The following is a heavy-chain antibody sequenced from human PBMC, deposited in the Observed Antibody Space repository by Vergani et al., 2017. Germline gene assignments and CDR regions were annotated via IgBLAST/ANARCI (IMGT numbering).Heavy chain of an antibody. D-gene: IGHD3-10*01. CDR1: GYTFTSYD. Sequence: QVQLVQSGAEVKKPGASVKVSCKASGYTFTSYDINWVRQATGQGLEWMGWMNPNSGNTGYAQKFQGRVTMTRDTSTSTVYMELSSLRSEDTAVYYCARGGMVRGVTYTPDYWGQGTLVTVSS. V-gene: IGHV1-8*01. CDR3: ARGGMVRGVTYTPDY. J-gene: IGHJ4*02. CDR2: MNPNSGNT.